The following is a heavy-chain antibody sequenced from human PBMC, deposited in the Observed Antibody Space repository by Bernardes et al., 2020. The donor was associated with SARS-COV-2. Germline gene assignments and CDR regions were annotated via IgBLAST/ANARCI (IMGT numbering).Heavy chain of an antibody. Sequence: ASVKVSCKVSGYTLTELSMHWVRQAPGKGLEWMGGFDPEDGETIYAQKFQGRVTMTEDTSTDTAYMELSSLRSEDTAVYYCATDSHLNYPGGYYYYYGMDVWGQGTTVTVSS. CDR2: FDPEDGET. CDR1: GYTLTELS. V-gene: IGHV1-24*01. J-gene: IGHJ6*02. CDR3: ATDSHLNYPGGYYYYYGMDV. D-gene: IGHD4-4*01.